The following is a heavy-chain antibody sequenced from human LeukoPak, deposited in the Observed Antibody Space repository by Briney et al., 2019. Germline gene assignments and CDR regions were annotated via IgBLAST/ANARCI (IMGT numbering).Heavy chain of an antibody. D-gene: IGHD2-2*01. CDR3: ARDSLDCSTTSCHSFDP. CDR1: GYIFISYG. Sequence: GASVKVSCKASGYIFISYGISWVRQAPGQGLEWMGWISGYSGNTKYSQRLQGRVSMTTDTSTSTAYMELRSLRSDDTAVYYCARDSLDCSTTSCHSFDPWGQGTLVTVSS. CDR2: ISGYSGNT. V-gene: IGHV1-18*01. J-gene: IGHJ5*02.